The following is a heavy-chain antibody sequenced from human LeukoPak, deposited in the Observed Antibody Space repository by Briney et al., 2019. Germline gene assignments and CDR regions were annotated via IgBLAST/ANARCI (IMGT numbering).Heavy chain of an antibody. J-gene: IGHJ1*01. Sequence: GGSLRLSCAASGFTFSSYSMNWVRQAPGKGLEWVSSISSSSSYIYYADSVKGRFTISRDNSKNTLYLQMNSLRAEDTAVYYCAKGHRSSGWYGIQHWGQGTLVTVSS. D-gene: IGHD6-19*01. CDR2: ISSSSSYI. CDR1: GFTFSSYS. V-gene: IGHV3-21*01. CDR3: AKGHRSSGWYGIQH.